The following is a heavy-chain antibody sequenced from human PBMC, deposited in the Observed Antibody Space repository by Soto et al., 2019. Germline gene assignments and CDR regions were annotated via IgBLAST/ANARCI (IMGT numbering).Heavy chain of an antibody. CDR1: GYTFTSYY. V-gene: IGHV1-46*03. CDR3: ARVGILFRGVVNPDVFDI. D-gene: IGHD3-10*01. J-gene: IGHJ3*02. CDR2: INPSGGST. Sequence: ASVKVSCKASGYTFTSYYMHWLRRAPGQGLEWMGIINPSGGSTSYAQKFQGRVTMTRDTSTSTVYMELSSLRSEDTAVYYCARVGILFRGVVNPDVFDIWGQGTMVTVPS.